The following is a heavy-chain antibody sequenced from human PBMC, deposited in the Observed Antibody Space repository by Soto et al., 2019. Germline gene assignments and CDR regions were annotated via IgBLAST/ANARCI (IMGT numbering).Heavy chain of an antibody. CDR2: ISYDGSNK. J-gene: IGHJ5*02. CDR3: ASRTLAVAGTPGWFDP. D-gene: IGHD6-19*01. Sequence: QVQLVESGGGVVQPGRSLRLSCAASGFTFSSYAMHWVRQAPGKGLEWVAVISYDGSNKYYADSVKGRFTISRDNSKNTLYLQMNSLRAEDTAVYYCASRTLAVAGTPGWFDPWGQGTLVTVSS. V-gene: IGHV3-30-3*01. CDR1: GFTFSSYA.